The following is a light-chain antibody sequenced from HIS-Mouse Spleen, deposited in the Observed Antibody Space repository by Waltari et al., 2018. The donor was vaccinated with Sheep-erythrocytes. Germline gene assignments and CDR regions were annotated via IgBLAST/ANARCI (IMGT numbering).Light chain of an antibody. CDR1: SSDVGGYNY. CDR2: YVS. V-gene: IGLV2-11*01. CDR3: CSYAGSYTLV. Sequence: QSALTQPASVSGSPGQSVTISCPGTSSDVGGYNYVSWYQQHPGKAPKLMIYYVSKRPSGVPDRFSGSKSGNTASLTISGLQAEDEADYYCCSYAGSYTLVFGGGTKLTVL. J-gene: IGLJ3*02.